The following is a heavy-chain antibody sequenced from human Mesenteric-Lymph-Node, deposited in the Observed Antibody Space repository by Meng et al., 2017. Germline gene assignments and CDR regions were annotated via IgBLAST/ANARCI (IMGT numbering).Heavy chain of an antibody. CDR1: GFTFTDHW. V-gene: IGHV3-74*02. Sequence: EVQLVASGGGLAQPGGSLRLSCAGSGFTFTDHWMHWVRQAPGKGLVWVSRINSEGSSSIYADSVKGRFTTSRDDAKNTLYLQMNSLRAEDTAVYYCTSAGGGGYWGQGTLVTVSS. D-gene: IGHD2-21*01. CDR3: TSAGGGGY. J-gene: IGHJ4*02. CDR2: INSEGSSS.